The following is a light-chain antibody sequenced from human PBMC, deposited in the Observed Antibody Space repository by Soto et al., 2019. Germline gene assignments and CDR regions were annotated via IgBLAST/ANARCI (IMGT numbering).Light chain of an antibody. CDR2: DAS. CDR1: QSINKY. V-gene: IGKV3-15*01. J-gene: IGKJ4*01. CDR3: QQHDNWPLT. Sequence: EIVMTQSPATLSVSPGESATLSCRASQSINKYLFWYQQKPGQPTRLLIYDASTRATDIPARFSGSGSGTDFTLTISSLQSEDFAVYYCQQHDNWPLTFGGGTKVEIK.